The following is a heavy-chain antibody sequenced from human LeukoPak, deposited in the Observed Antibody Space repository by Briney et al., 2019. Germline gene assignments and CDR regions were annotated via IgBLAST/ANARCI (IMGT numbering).Heavy chain of an antibody. CDR2: INHSGST. CDR1: GGSFSGYY. Sequence: SETLSLTCAVYGGSFSGYYWSWIRQPPGKGLEWIGEINHSGSTNYNPSLKSRVTISVDTSKNQFSLKLSSVTAADTAVYYCARGGYPIVVVPAAIWFDPWGQGILVTVSS. D-gene: IGHD2-2*01. J-gene: IGHJ5*02. CDR3: ARGGYPIVVVPAAIWFDP. V-gene: IGHV4-34*01.